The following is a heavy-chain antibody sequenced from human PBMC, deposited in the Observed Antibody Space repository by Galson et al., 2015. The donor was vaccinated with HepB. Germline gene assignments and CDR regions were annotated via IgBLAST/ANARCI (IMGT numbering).Heavy chain of an antibody. J-gene: IGHJ4*02. CDR1: GYSFANYG. Sequence: SVKVSCKASGYSFANYGISWVRQAPGQGLEWMGWISGYNGNTKYAQKVQDRVTMTTDTSTSTAYMDLRSLRSDDTAVYFCARAPYDTSPPDCCGQGTLVTVSS. V-gene: IGHV1-18*01. CDR3: ARAPYDTSPPDC. D-gene: IGHD2-21*01. CDR2: ISGYNGNT.